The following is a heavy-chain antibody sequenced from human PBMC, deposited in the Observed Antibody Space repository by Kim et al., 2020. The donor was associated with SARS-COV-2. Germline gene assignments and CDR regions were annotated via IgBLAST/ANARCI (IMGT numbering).Heavy chain of an antibody. J-gene: IGHJ4*02. CDR2: ISSSSSYI. D-gene: IGHD3-10*01. V-gene: IGHV3-21*04. CDR3: ARGYPLGRITMVRVAYVY. Sequence: GGSLRLSCAASGFTFSSYSMNWVRQAPGKGLEWVSSISSSSSYIYYADSVKGRFTISRDNAKNSLYLQMNSLRAEDTAVYYCARGYPLGRITMVRVAYVYWGQGALVTVCS. CDR1: GFTFSSYS.